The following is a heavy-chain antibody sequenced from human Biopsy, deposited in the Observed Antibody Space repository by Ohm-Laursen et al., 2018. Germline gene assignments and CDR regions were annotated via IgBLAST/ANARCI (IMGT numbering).Heavy chain of an antibody. Sequence: GASVKVSCNPSGYTFTAFSVHWLRQAPGQGLEWMGWINPKSGDTDYPQNFQGRVSMTRDTSISTAYMDLSRLRSDDTAVYYCARGRRHCSGTCSRWYFDLWGSGTLVTVSS. D-gene: IGHD2-2*01. V-gene: IGHV1-2*02. J-gene: IGHJ2*01. CDR1: GYTFTAFS. CDR3: ARGRRHCSGTCSRWYFDL. CDR2: INPKSGDT.